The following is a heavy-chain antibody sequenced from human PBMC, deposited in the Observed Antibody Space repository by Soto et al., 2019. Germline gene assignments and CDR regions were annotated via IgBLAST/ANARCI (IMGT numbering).Heavy chain of an antibody. D-gene: IGHD5-18*01. Sequence: SETLSLTCTVSGGSISSGGYXWSWIRQHPGKGLEWIGYIYYSGSTYYNPSLKSRVTISVDTSKNQFSLKLSSVTAADTAVYYCARDKVGYSYGRSCWFDPWGQGTLVTVSS. J-gene: IGHJ5*02. CDR2: IYYSGST. V-gene: IGHV4-31*03. CDR1: GGSISSGGYX. CDR3: ARDKVGYSYGRSCWFDP.